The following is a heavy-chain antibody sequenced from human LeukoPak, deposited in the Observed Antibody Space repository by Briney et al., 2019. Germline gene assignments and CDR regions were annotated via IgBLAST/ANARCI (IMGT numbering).Heavy chain of an antibody. J-gene: IGHJ4*02. CDR1: GFTFSSYS. V-gene: IGHV3-21*01. Sequence: PGGSLRLSCAASGFTFSSYSMNWVRQAPGKGLEWVSSISSSSSYIYYADSVKGRFTISRDSAKKSLYLQMNSLRAEDTAVYYCAREGGYGPTRRVDYWGQGTLVTVSS. CDR2: ISSSSSYI. CDR3: AREGGYGPTRRVDY. D-gene: IGHD6-13*01.